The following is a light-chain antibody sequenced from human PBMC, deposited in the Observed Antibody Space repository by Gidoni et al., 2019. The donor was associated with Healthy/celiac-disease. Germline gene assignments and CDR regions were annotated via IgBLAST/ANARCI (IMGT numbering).Light chain of an antibody. J-gene: IGKJ4*01. CDR2: EVS. CDR1: HSLLHSNGKTH. Sequence: DNVMTQTPLSLSVTPGQPASISCKSSHSLLHSNGKTHLYCYLQKPGQYPQLLINEVSSRFSGVPDRFRGSGSGTDFTLIISRVEAEDVGVYYCMQGIHHPRLTFGGGTKVEIK. V-gene: IGKV2-29*02. CDR3: MQGIHHPRLT.